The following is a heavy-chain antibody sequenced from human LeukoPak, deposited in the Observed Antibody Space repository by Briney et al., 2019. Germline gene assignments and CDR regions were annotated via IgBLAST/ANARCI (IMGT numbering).Heavy chain of an antibody. CDR3: ARVGATGYYYYYMDV. D-gene: IGHD1-26*01. Sequence: NSSETLSLTCTVSGGSISSYYWSWIRQPPGKGLEWIGYIYYSGSNNYNPSLKSRVTISVDTSKNQISLKLSSVTAADTAVYYCARVGATGYYYYYMDVWGKGTTVTVSS. V-gene: IGHV4-59*08. CDR2: IYYSGSN. CDR1: GGSISSYY. J-gene: IGHJ6*03.